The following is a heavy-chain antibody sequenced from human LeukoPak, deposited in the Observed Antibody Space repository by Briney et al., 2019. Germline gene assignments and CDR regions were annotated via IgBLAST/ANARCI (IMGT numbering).Heavy chain of an antibody. V-gene: IGHV4-39*01. CDR1: GGSISSSSYY. CDR3: ARNDVDTAFFDY. CDR2: FYYSESS. D-gene: IGHD5-18*01. Sequence: PSETLSLTCTVPGGSISSSSYYWDWIRQPPGKGLEWIGSFYYSESSYYNPSPKSRVTISVDTSKNQFSLKLSSVTAADTAVYYCARNDVDTAFFDYWGQGTLVTVSS. J-gene: IGHJ4*02.